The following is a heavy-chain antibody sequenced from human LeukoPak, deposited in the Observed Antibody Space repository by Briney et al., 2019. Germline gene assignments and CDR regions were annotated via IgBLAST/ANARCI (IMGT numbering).Heavy chain of an antibody. D-gene: IGHD6-19*01. CDR3: ARERWYSSGWYPVRSVFDY. CDR2: IKQDGSEK. V-gene: IGHV3-7*01. CDR1: GFTFSSYW. J-gene: IGHJ4*02. Sequence: PGGSLRLSCAASGFTFSSYWMSWVRQAPGKGLEWVANIKQDGSEKYYVDSVKGRFTVSRDNAKNSLYLQMNSLRAEDTAVYYCARERWYSSGWYPVRSVFDYWGQGTLVTVSS.